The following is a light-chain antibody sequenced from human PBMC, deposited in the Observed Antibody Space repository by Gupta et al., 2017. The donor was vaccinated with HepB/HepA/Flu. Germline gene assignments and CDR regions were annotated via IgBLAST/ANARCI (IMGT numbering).Light chain of an antibody. Sequence: EIVLTHSPAPLSLSPGERAALSCRASQCVSSYLAWYQQKPGRAPRLLIYDASNRATGIPARFSGSGSGTEVSLTISSLEPEDVAVYYCQQRSNWPLCSFGQGTKLEIK. J-gene: IGKJ2*04. CDR2: DAS. CDR1: QCVSSY. V-gene: IGKV3-11*01. CDR3: QQRSNWPLCS.